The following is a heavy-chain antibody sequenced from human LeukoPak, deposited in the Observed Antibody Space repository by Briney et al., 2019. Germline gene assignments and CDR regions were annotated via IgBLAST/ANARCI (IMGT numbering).Heavy chain of an antibody. Sequence: PGGSLRLSCAASGFTFSIYAMSWVRQAPGKGLEWVSAISGSAYSTYYADPVKGRFTISRDNSKNTLYLQMNSLRAEDTAVYYCAKETVAAPPIDYWGQGTLVTVSS. CDR1: GFTFSIYA. D-gene: IGHD6-19*01. J-gene: IGHJ4*02. CDR3: AKETVAAPPIDY. V-gene: IGHV3-23*01. CDR2: ISGSAYST.